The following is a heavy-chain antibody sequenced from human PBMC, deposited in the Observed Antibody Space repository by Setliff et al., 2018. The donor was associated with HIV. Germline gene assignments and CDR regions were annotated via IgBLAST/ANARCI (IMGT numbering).Heavy chain of an antibody. Sequence: TLSLTCTVSGGSISSGSYYWSWIRQPAGKGLEWIGHIYTSGSTNYNPSLKSRATISVDTSQNQLSLKLSSVTAADTAMYYCARYDGYKVSFDNWGPGTLVTVS. D-gene: IGHD5-18*01. CDR3: ARYDGYKVSFDN. CDR2: IYTSGST. CDR1: GGSISSGSYY. V-gene: IGHV4-61*09. J-gene: IGHJ4*02.